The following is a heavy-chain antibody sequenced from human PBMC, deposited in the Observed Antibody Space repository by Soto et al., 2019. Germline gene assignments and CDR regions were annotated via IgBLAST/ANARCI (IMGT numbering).Heavy chain of an antibody. CDR1: GYIFTTYS. CDR2: VDPRNGST. V-gene: IGHV1-46*01. J-gene: IGHJ4*02. CDR3: ARVRSSGRECNY. Sequence: QVQLVQSGAEMKRPGASVILSCKASGYIFTTYSIHWVRQTAGQGLEWMAKVDPRNGSTGYAQKFGGRVSMAWDTSTGTVSMEVSSLTSDDTATYYCARVRSSGRECNYWCQGTQVTVSS. D-gene: IGHD6-25*01.